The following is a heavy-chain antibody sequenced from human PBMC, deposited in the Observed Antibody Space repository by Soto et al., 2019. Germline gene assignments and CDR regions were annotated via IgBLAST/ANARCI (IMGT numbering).Heavy chain of an antibody. V-gene: IGHV3-13*04. Sequence: PGGSLRLSCAASGFTFSSYDRHWVRQATGKGLEWVSAIGTAGDPYYPGSVKGRFTISRENAKNSLYLQMNSLRAGDTAVYYCARGTAGYCSGGSCYGMDVWGQGTTVTVYS. CDR1: GFTFSSYD. J-gene: IGHJ6*02. D-gene: IGHD2-15*01. CDR3: ARGTAGYCSGGSCYGMDV. CDR2: IGTAGDP.